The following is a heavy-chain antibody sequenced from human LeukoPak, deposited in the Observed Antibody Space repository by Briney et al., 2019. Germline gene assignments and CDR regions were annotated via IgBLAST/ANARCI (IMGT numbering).Heavy chain of an antibody. CDR2: ISAYNGNT. D-gene: IGHD2-2*02. Sequence: ASVKVSCKTSGYTLTDFGLSWVRQAPGQGLEWMGWISAYNGNTNYAQKLQGRVTMTTDTSTSTAYMELRSLRSDDTAVYYCARVLGYCSSTSCYTGDYWGQGTLVTVSS. CDR1: GYTLTDFG. J-gene: IGHJ4*02. CDR3: ARVLGYCSSTSCYTGDY. V-gene: IGHV1-18*01.